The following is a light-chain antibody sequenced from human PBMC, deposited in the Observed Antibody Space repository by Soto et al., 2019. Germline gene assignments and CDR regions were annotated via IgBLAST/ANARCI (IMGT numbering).Light chain of an antibody. V-gene: IGKV1-39*01. CDR2: AAF. CDR3: KHSYSTPLT. CDR1: QSISSY. J-gene: IGKJ4*01. Sequence: DIPMTQSPSSLSASVGDRVTITCRASQSISSYLNWYQQKPGKAPKLLIYAAFSLQSGVPSRFSGSGSGTDFTLTISSLQPAEFATYYCKHSYSTPLTFGGETTVEIK.